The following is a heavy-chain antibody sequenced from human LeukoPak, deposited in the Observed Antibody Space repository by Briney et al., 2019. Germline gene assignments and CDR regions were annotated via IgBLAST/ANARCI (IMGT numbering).Heavy chain of an antibody. V-gene: IGHV3-23*01. J-gene: IGHJ6*03. CDR2: ISGSGGST. Sequence: GGSLRLSCAASGFTFSSYAMSWVRQALGKGLEWVSAISGSGGSTYYADSVKGRFTISRDNSKNTLYLQMNSLRAEDTAVYYCAKVHGVPAALDQYYYYYYMDVWGKGTTVTVSS. CDR1: GFTFSSYA. CDR3: AKVHGVPAALDQYYYYYYMDV. D-gene: IGHD2-2*01.